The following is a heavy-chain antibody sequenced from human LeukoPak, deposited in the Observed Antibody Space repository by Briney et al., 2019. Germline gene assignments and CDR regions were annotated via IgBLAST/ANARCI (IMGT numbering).Heavy chain of an antibody. V-gene: IGHV3-21*01. CDR2: ISPSGSST. CDR1: GFTFSSYT. Sequence: GGSLRLSCAASGFTFSSYTMNWVRQAPGKGLEWIASISPSGSSTFHADSVKGRFIISGDNARNSVSLQMSSLRAEDTAMYFCVRDALGESGAGGYWGQGTLVTVSS. CDR3: VRDALGESGAGGY. D-gene: IGHD3-10*01. J-gene: IGHJ4*02.